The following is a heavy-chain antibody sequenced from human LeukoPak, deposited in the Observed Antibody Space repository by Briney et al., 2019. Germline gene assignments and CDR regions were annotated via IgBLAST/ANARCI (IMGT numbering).Heavy chain of an antibody. CDR1: GGSFSGYY. CDR3: ARRLSYYYGSGSYKTPFDY. J-gene: IGHJ4*02. D-gene: IGHD3-10*01. Sequence: SETLSLTCAVYGGSFSGYYWSWIRQPPGKGLEWIGEINHSGSTNYNPSLKSRVTISVDTSKNQFSLKLSSVTAADTAVYYCARRLSYYYGSGSYKTPFDYWGQGTLVTVSS. CDR2: INHSGST. V-gene: IGHV4-34*01.